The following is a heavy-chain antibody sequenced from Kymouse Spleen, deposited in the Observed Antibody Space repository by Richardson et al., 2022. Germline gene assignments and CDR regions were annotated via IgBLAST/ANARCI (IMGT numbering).Heavy chain of an antibody. J-gene: IGHJ6*02. CDR3: ARVGIAVAGTPYYGMDV. CDR2: IKQDGSEK. CDR1: GFTFSSYW. Sequence: EVQLVESGGGLVQPGGSLRLSCAASGFTFSSYWMSWVRQAPGKGLEWVANIKQDGSEKYYVDSVKGRFTISRDNAKNSLYLQMNSLRAEDTAVYYCARVGIAVAGTPYYGMDVWGQGTTVTVSS. D-gene: IGHD6-19*01. V-gene: IGHV3-7*01.